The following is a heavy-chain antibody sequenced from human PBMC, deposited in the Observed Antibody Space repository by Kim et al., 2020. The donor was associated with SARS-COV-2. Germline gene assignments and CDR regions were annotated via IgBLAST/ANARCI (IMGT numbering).Heavy chain of an antibody. V-gene: IGHV1-69*04. CDR3: ARDPGGWGLGFDY. Sequence: SVKVSCKASGGTFSSYAISWVRQAPGQGLEWMGRIIPILGIANYAQKFQGRVTITADKSTSTAYMELSSLRSEDTAVYYCARDPGGWGLGFDYWGQGTLVTVSS. CDR1: GGTFSSYA. CDR2: IIPILGIA. J-gene: IGHJ4*02. D-gene: IGHD3-16*01.